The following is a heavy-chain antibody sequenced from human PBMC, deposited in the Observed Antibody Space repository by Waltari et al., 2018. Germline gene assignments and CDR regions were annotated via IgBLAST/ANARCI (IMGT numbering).Heavy chain of an antibody. J-gene: IGHJ3*02. CDR3: ARTTYYYDSSGSHDAFDI. CDR1: GYSFTSYW. D-gene: IGHD3-22*01. Sequence: EVQLVQSGAEVKKPGESLKISCKGSGYSFTSYWIGWVRQMPGQGLEWMGIIYPGDSDTRYSPSFQGQVTISADKSISTAYLQWSSLKASDTAMYYCARTTYYYDSSGSHDAFDIWGQGTMVTVSS. CDR2: IYPGDSDT. V-gene: IGHV5-51*01.